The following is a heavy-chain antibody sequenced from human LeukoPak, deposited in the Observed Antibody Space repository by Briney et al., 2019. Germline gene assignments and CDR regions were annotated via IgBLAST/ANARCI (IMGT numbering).Heavy chain of an antibody. Sequence: SETLSLTCTVSGGSISSSSYYWGWIPQPPRKGLEWIGSIYYSGSSYYNPSLKSRVTISVHTSKNQFSLKLSSVTAADTAVYYCARHVDTATDYFDYWGQGTLVTVSS. D-gene: IGHD5-18*01. CDR3: ARHVDTATDYFDY. V-gene: IGHV4-39*01. CDR1: GGSISSSSYY. CDR2: IYYSGSS. J-gene: IGHJ4*02.